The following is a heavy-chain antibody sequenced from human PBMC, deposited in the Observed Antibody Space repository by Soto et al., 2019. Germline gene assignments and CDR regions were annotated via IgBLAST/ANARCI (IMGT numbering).Heavy chain of an antibody. D-gene: IGHD3-10*01. J-gene: IGHJ4*02. V-gene: IGHV3-30-3*01. Sequence: QVQLMESGGGVVQPGRSLRLSCAASGFTFSSYAMHWVRQAPGKGLEWVAVISYDGSNKYYADSVKGRFTISRDNSKNTLYLQMNSLRAEDTAVYYCAREMVLWFGEFLFDYWGQGTLVTVSS. CDR1: GFTFSSYA. CDR3: AREMVLWFGEFLFDY. CDR2: ISYDGSNK.